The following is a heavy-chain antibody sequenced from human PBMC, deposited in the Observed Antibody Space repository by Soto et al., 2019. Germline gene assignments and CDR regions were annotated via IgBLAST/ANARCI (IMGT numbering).Heavy chain of an antibody. CDR1: GGTFSSYA. Sequence: SVKVSCKASGGTFSSYAISWVRQAPGQGLEWMGGIIPIFGTANYAQKFQGRVTITADESTSTAYMELSSLRSEDTAVYYCARDRIAAADPEVYYYYYGMDVWGQGTTVTSP. J-gene: IGHJ6*02. V-gene: IGHV1-69*13. D-gene: IGHD6-13*01. CDR3: ARDRIAAADPEVYYYYYGMDV. CDR2: IIPIFGTA.